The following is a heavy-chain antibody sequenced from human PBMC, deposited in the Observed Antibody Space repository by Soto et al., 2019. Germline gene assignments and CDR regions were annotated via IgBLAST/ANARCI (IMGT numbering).Heavy chain of an antibody. D-gene: IGHD3-22*01. CDR1: GFTFSSYA. Sequence: PGGSLRLACAASGFTFSSYAMSWVRQAPGKGLEWVSAISGSGGSTYYADSVKGRFTISRDNSKNTLYLQMNSLRAEDTAVYYCAKDPVSYYYDSSGYYLSRGMDVWGQGTTVTVSS. J-gene: IGHJ6*02. V-gene: IGHV3-23*01. CDR2: ISGSGGST. CDR3: AKDPVSYYYDSSGYYLSRGMDV.